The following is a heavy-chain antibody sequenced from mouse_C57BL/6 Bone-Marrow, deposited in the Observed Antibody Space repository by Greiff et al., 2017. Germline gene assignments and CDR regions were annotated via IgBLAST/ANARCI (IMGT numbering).Heavy chain of an antibody. Sequence: QVQLQQPGAELVMPGASVKLSCKASGYTFTSYWMNWVKQRPGPGLEWIGEIDPSDSYTNYTQKFKGKSPLTVDKSSSTAYMQLSSLTSEDSAVYYVDASDYFGSSSYYYAMDYWGQGTSVTVSS. J-gene: IGHJ4*01. CDR3: DASDYFGSSSYYYAMDY. V-gene: IGHV1-69*01. D-gene: IGHD1-1*01. CDR2: IDPSDSYT. CDR1: GYTFTSYW.